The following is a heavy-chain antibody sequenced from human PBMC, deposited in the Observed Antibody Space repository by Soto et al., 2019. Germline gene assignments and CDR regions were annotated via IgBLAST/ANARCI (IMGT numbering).Heavy chain of an antibody. CDR3: ARLLATHSSVVRGRVFDI. D-gene: IGHD3-10*01. V-gene: IGHV4-4*07. J-gene: IGHJ3*02. Sequence: SEALPLPCTVSGGTISSDYWSWIRQPAGKGLEWIGRIYTSGSTNYNPSLKSRVTMSVDTSKNQFSLKLSSVTAADTAVYYCARLLATHSSVVRGRVFDIWGRGTMVLVSS. CDR1: GGTISSDY. CDR2: IYTSGST.